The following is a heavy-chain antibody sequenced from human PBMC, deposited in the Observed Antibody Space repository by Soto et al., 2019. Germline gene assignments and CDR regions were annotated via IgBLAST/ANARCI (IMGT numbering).Heavy chain of an antibody. CDR2: INGGIGNT. CDR3: ARSSVTIDGLDF. CDR1: GYDFNSYS. J-gene: IGHJ4*02. V-gene: IGHV1-3*01. D-gene: IGHD4-17*01. Sequence: QVRLEQSRAEVKEPGASVKISCKASGYDFNSYSIHWLRQAPGQRPEYMGRINGGIGNTKFSQKFPDKLTISRDTSASAMYMELSSLTSDDTGVYYCARSSVTIDGLDFWGQGTLVIVSS.